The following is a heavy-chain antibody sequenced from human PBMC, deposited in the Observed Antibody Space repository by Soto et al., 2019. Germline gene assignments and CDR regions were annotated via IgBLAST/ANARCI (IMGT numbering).Heavy chain of an antibody. Sequence: PGGSLRLSCAASGFTFSSHWMSWVRQAPGKGLEWLASIKQDGSEKHYVDSVKGRFTISRDNAKNSLYLQMNSLRVEDTAVYYCALVYYDYIWGSYPLVYRSQGTLVTVSS. CDR1: GFTFSSHW. V-gene: IGHV3-7*01. J-gene: IGHJ4*02. D-gene: IGHD3-16*02. CDR2: IKQDGSEK. CDR3: ALVYYDYIWGSYPLVY.